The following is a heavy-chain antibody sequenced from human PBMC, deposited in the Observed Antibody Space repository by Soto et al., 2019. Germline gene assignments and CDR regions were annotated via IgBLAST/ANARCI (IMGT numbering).Heavy chain of an antibody. CDR2: ISNDGGDK. V-gene: IGHV3-30*18. CDR1: GFTLGTYG. Sequence: QVQLAESGGGVVQPGRSLTITCAASGFTLGTYGMHWVRQAPGKGLEWVAVISNDGGDKDYSDSVMGRFTISRDNSKNTLFLQMNSLRAEDTAVYFCAKEFFDSSGFYPSLDALDIWGQGTVVTVSS. CDR3: AKEFFDSSGFYPSLDALDI. D-gene: IGHD3-22*01. J-gene: IGHJ3*02.